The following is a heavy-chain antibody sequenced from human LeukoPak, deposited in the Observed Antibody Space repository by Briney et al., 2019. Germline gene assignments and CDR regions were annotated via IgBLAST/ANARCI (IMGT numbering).Heavy chain of an antibody. CDR2: IEPSDSYT. CDR1: GYSFTSYW. CDR3: ATYEKYSSGWYSPFDP. V-gene: IGHV5-10-1*01. D-gene: IGHD6-19*01. Sequence: GEALEISCKGAGYSFTSYWISWVRQVPGKGLEGMGRIEPSDSYTNYSPSFEGHVTISADKSISTAYLQWSSLKASDTALYYCATYEKYSSGWYSPFDPWGQGTLVTVSS. J-gene: IGHJ5*02.